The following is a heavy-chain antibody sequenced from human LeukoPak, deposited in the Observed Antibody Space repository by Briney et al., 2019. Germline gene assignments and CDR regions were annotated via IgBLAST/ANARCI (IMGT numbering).Heavy chain of an antibody. D-gene: IGHD3-22*01. CDR1: GFTFSSYS. CDR3: ASAITMIVDDAFDI. V-gene: IGHV3-21*01. CDR2: ISSSSSYI. J-gene: IGHJ3*02. Sequence: GGSLRLSWAASGFTFSSYSMNWVRQAPGKGLEWVSSISSSSSYIYYADSVKGRFTISRDNAKNSLYLQMNSLRAEDTAVYYCASAITMIVDDAFDIWGQGTMVTVSS.